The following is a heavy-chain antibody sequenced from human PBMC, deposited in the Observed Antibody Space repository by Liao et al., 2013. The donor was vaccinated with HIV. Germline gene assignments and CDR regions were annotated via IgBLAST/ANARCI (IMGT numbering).Heavy chain of an antibody. CDR3: ARAVDFWSGNWFDP. J-gene: IGHJ5*02. Sequence: QVQLQESGPGLVKPSETLSLTCTVSGGSISSYYWNWIRQPPGKGLEWIGYISYSGSTNYNPSLESRVTISVDTSKNQFSLKLTSVTAADTAVYYCARAVDFWSGNWFDPGAREPWSPSPQ. CDR2: ISYSGST. CDR1: GGSISSYY. D-gene: IGHD3-3*01. V-gene: IGHV4-59*08.